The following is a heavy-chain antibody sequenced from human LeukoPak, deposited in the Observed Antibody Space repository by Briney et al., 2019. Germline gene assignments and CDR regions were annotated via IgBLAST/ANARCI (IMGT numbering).Heavy chain of an antibody. D-gene: IGHD2-8*01. CDR2: IGATQTYI. CDR3: AREMAV. Sequence: GGSLRLSRTGAGFTFATYTFNWVRQAPGKGLEWVASIGATQTYIYYADSVKGRFTVSRDNAEKSVYLQMNSLRAEDTAVYYCAREMAVWGQGALVTVSS. V-gene: IGHV3-21*01. J-gene: IGHJ4*02. CDR1: GFTFATYT.